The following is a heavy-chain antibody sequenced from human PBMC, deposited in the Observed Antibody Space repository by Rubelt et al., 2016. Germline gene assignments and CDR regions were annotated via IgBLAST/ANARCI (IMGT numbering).Heavy chain of an antibody. V-gene: IGHV4-39*06. CDR1: GDSISNSGYY. CDR2: VYYTGTT. Sequence: QLQESGPGLVQPSETLSLTCTVSGDSISNSGYYWGWIRQPPGKGLEWIGNVYYTGTTYLSPSLKSRVTISVDTSKNQFPLEVRSVTAADTAVYYCGKARNSIATRPYWFDPWGQGTLVTVSS. CDR3: GKARNSIATRPYWFDP. D-gene: IGHD6-6*01. J-gene: IGHJ5*02.